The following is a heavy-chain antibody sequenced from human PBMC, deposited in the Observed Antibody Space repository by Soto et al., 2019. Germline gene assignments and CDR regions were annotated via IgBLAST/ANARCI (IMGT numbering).Heavy chain of an antibody. V-gene: IGHV4-39*01. CDR2: IYYSGST. J-gene: IGHJ6*03. CDR3: ARLYGDYVSGYYYYYYMDV. D-gene: IGHD4-17*01. Sequence: SETLSLTCTVSGGSISSSSYYWGWIRQPPGKGLEWIGSIYYSGSTYYNPSLKSRVTISVDTSKNQFSLKLSSVTAADTAVYYCARLYGDYVSGYYYYYYMDVWGKGTTVTVSS. CDR1: GGSISSSSYY.